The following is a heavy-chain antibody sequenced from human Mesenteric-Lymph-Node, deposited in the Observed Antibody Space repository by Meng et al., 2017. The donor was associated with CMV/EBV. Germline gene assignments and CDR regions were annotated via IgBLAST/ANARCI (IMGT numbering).Heavy chain of an antibody. D-gene: IGHD3-10*01. J-gene: IGHJ5*02. V-gene: IGHV1-2*06. CDR2: INPNSGGT. CDR1: TGYY. CDR3: ARNSFYYGSGSYYPHNWFDP. Sequence: TGYYMHWVRQAPGQGLEWMGRINPNSGGTNYAQKFQGRVTMTRDTSISTAYMELSRLRSDDTAVYYCARNSFYYGSGSYYPHNWFDPWGQGTLVTVSS.